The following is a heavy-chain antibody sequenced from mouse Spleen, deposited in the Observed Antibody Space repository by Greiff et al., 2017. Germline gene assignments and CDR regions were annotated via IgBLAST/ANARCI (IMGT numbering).Heavy chain of an antibody. CDR1: GYAFSSYW. Sequence: VQGVESGAELVRPGSSVKISCKASGYAFSSYWMNWVKQRPGQGLEWIGQIYPGDGDTNYNGKFKGKATLTADKSSSTAYMQLSSVTSEGSAVYFCARLEGDYAMDDWGQGTSVTVSS. CDR3: ARLEGDYAMDD. J-gene: IGHJ4*01. CDR2: IYPGDGDT. V-gene: IGHV1-80*01.